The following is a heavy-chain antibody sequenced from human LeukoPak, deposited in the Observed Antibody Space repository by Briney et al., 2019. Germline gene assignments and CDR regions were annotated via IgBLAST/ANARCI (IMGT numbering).Heavy chain of an antibody. CDR3: ARGDGRGSYKDYYFDY. J-gene: IGHJ4*02. V-gene: IGHV3-21*01. CDR2: ISSSSSYI. D-gene: IGHD1-26*01. CDR1: RFTFSSYT. Sequence: GGSLRLSCAASRFTFSSYTMNWVRQAPGKGLEWVSSISSSSSYIYYADSVKGRFTISRDNAKNSLYLQVSSLRAEDTAVYYCARGDGRGSYKDYYFDYWGQGTLVTVSS.